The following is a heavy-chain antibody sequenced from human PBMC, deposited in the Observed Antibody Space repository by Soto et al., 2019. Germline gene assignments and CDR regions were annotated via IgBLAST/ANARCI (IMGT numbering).Heavy chain of an antibody. CDR3: GRDYYDSSGYSDYGMDV. V-gene: IGHV1-2*02. Sequence: ASVKVSCKTSGYTFTGHYIHWVRQAPQQGPEWMGEIGPESGATRYAEKFRGRVTMTMDTSITTVYMELRNLSPDDTAVYYCGRDYYDSSGYSDYGMDVWGQGTTVTVSS. CDR2: IGPESGAT. CDR1: GYTFTGHY. J-gene: IGHJ6*02. D-gene: IGHD3-22*01.